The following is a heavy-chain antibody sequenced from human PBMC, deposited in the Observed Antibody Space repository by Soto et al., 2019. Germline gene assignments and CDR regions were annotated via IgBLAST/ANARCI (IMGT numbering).Heavy chain of an antibody. J-gene: IGHJ4*02. CDR2: INPNSGGT. Sequence: ASVKVSCKASGYTFTGYYMHWVRQAPGQGLEWMGWINPNSGGTNYAQKFQGRVTMTGDTSISTAYMELSRLRSDDTAVYCCARDTSKSSGSVFGYWGQGTLVTVSS. CDR3: ARDTSKSSGSVFGY. CDR1: GYTFTGYY. D-gene: IGHD6-19*01. V-gene: IGHV1-2*02.